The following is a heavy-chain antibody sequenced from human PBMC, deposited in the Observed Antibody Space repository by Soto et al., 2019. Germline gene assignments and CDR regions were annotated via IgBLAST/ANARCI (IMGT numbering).Heavy chain of an antibody. CDR3: ARAPRGSGWNY. D-gene: IGHD6-19*01. CDR2: INHSGST. V-gene: IGHV4-34*01. CDR1: GGSFSGYY. J-gene: IGHJ4*02. Sequence: SETLSLTCAVYGGSFSGYYWSWIRQPPGKGLEWIGEINHSGSTNYNPSLKSRVTISVDTSKNQFSLKLSSVTAADTAVYYCARAPRGSGWNYWGQGTLVTVSS.